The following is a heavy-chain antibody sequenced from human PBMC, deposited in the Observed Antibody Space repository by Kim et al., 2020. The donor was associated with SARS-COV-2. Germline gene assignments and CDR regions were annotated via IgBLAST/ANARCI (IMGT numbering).Heavy chain of an antibody. CDR2: ISCSGGST. J-gene: IGHJ4*02. CDR1: GFTFSSYA. Sequence: GGSLRLSCAASGFTFSSYAMSWVRQAPGKGLEWVSAISCSGGSTYYADSVKGRFTISRDNSKNTLYLQMNSLRAEDTAVYYCAKDGLLLCQRLGVVGTVHSWGGQGTLVTVSS. D-gene: IGHD2-15*01. CDR3: AKDGLLLCQRLGVVGTVHSW. V-gene: IGHV3-23*01.